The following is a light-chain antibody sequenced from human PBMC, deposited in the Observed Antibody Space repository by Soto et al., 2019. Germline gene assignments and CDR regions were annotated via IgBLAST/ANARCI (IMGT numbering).Light chain of an antibody. V-gene: IGKV1-39*01. CDR3: QQTYNAPLT. CDR1: QSISTY. CDR2: GAS. J-gene: IGKJ4*01. Sequence: DIQMTQSPSSLSASVGDRVTITCQTSQSISTYLNWYHQKPGKAPQLLIYGASTLQSGVPSRFSGSGSGTDFTLTISSLQPEGFATYYCQQTYNAPLTFGGGTKVEIK.